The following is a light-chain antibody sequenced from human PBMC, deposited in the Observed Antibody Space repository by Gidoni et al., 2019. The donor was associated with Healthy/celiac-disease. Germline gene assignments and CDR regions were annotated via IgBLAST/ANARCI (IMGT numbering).Light chain of an antibody. CDR3: QQYGSSLYT. J-gene: IGKJ2*01. V-gene: IGKV3-20*01. Sequence: EIVLTKAPGTLSLSPGERATLSCRTSQSVSSSYLALYQQKPGQAPRLLISGASSRDTGIPDRFSGSVSGTDFTLTISILEPEDFSVYYCQQYGSSLYTFGQGTKLEIK. CDR2: GAS. CDR1: QSVSSSY.